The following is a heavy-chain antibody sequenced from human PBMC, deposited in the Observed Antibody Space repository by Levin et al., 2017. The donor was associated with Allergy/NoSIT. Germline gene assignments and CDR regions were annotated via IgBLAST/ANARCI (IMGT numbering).Heavy chain of an antibody. V-gene: IGHV1-69*13. CDR1: GGTFSSYA. Sequence: SVKVSCKASGGTFSSYAISWVRQAPGQGLEWMGGIIPIFGTANYAQKFQGRVTITADESTSTAYMELSSLRSEDTAVYYCAIHLSNDFWSVLQSRNWYFDLWGRGTLVTVSS. J-gene: IGHJ2*01. CDR2: IIPIFGTA. CDR3: AIHLSNDFWSVLQSRNWYFDL. D-gene: IGHD3-3*01.